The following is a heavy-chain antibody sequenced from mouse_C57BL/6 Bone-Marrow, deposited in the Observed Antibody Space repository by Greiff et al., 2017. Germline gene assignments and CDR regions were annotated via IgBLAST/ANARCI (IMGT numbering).Heavy chain of an antibody. Sequence: VQLQQPGAELVKPGASVKMSCKASGYTFTSYWITWVKRRPGQGLEWIGDIYPGSGSTNYNEKFKSKATLTVDTSSSTAYMQLSSLTSEDSAVYYCAREGRTAQASFDYWGQGTTLTVSS. CDR3: AREGRTAQASFDY. CDR1: GYTFTSYW. CDR2: IYPGSGST. J-gene: IGHJ2*01. D-gene: IGHD3-2*02. V-gene: IGHV1-55*01.